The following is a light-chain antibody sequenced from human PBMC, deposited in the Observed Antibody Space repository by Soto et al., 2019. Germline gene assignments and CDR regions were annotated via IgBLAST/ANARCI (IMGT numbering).Light chain of an antibody. J-gene: IGKJ5*01. CDR3: QQDEHLPP. CDR1: QDITNF. V-gene: IGKV1-33*01. CDR2: DAS. Sequence: DIQMTQSPSSLSASVGDRVTITCQASQDITNFLIWYQQKPGKAPKLLIYDASKLEVGVPSRFRARGSGTDFTLHIRRLQLDDITTHYCQQDEHLPPFGQGTRLDI.